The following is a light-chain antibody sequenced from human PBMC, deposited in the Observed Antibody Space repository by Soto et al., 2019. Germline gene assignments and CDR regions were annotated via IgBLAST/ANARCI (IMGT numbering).Light chain of an antibody. V-gene: IGKV3-15*01. CDR2: DTS. J-gene: IGKJ1*01. CDR3: QQYDDWPGT. Sequence: EVVLTQSPATLSVSPGEGVTLSCRVSQGIGDTLAWYQHKPGQTPRLIIYDTSARATGVPARFSGSGSGTDFTLTISGLQSEDLEVYYCQQYDDWPGTFGQGTQVDIK. CDR1: QGIGDT.